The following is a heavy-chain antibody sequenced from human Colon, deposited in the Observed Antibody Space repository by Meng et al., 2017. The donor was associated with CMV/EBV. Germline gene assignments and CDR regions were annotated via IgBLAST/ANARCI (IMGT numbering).Heavy chain of an antibody. Sequence: ASVKVSCKASGYRFIDYYIHWVRQAPGQELEWMGLINPKSGYTDYAQKFQGSVTLTRDTSITTAYMELINLISDDTALYYCARVSCSTSSCFDFFGYWGRGTLVTVSS. CDR3: ARVSCSTSSCFDFFGY. V-gene: IGHV1-2*02. CDR2: INPKSGYT. CDR1: GYRFIDYY. J-gene: IGHJ4*02. D-gene: IGHD2-2*01.